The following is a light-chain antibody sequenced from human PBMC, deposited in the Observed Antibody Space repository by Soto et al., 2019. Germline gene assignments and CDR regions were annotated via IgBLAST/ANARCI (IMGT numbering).Light chain of an antibody. Sequence: DIQMTQSPSTLSASVGDRVTITCRASQNIDRWLAWYQQKPGKAPNLLIYGASTLESGVPSRFSAREPRTDFTLTISSLRPADFETYYCQQYTTYPWTFGQVTKVETK. CDR1: QNIDRW. J-gene: IGKJ1*01. CDR3: QQYTTYPWT. CDR2: GAS. V-gene: IGKV1-5*03.